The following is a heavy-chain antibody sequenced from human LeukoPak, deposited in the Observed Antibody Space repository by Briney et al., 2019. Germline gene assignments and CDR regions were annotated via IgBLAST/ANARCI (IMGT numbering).Heavy chain of an antibody. CDR3: ARGPYDSSGYYFRPYYYYYGMDV. V-gene: IGHV3-23*01. CDR1: GFTFSSYA. D-gene: IGHD3-22*01. CDR2: ISGSGGST. Sequence: GGSLRLSCAASGFTFSSYAMSWVRQAPGKGLEWVSAISGSGGSTYYADSVKGRFTISRDNSKNTLYLQMNSLRAEDTAVYYCARGPYDSSGYYFRPYYYYYGMDVWGQGTTVTVSS. J-gene: IGHJ6*02.